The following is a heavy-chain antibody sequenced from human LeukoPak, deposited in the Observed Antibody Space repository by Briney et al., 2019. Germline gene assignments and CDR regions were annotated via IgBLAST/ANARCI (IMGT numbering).Heavy chain of an antibody. D-gene: IGHD3-22*01. CDR1: GFAFSRYG. Sequence: PGGSLRLSCAASGFAFSRYGMTWVRQAPGKGLEWVSSITGSSNHAYYADSLKGRFTISRDNAKNSLYLQMNSLRVEDTAIYYCARDTRFYDSRGYYYFLDYWGQGTLVTVSS. J-gene: IGHJ4*02. V-gene: IGHV3-21*01. CDR2: ITGSSNHA. CDR3: ARDTRFYDSRGYYYFLDY.